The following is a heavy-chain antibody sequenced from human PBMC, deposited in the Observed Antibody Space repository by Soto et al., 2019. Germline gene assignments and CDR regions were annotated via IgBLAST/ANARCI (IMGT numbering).Heavy chain of an antibody. Sequence: ASVKVSCKASGYTFTGYYMHWVQQAPGQGLEWMGWINPNSGGTNYAQKFQGWVTMTRDTSISTAYMELNSLRAEDTAVYYCARAGCDGGSCYTRGGLVYVMDVGGQGTRVTVS. CDR3: ARAGCDGGSCYTRGGLVYVMDV. J-gene: IGHJ6*02. D-gene: IGHD2-15*01. CDR2: INPNSGGT. V-gene: IGHV1-2*04. CDR1: GYTFTGYY.